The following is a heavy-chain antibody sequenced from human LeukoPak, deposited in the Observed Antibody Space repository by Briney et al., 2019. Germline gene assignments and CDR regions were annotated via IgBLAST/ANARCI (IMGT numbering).Heavy chain of an antibody. D-gene: IGHD3-22*01. CDR3: ASGPMVIKAFDI. CDR2: INHSGST. Sequence: TPSETLSLTCAVYGGSFSGYYWSWIRRPPGKGLEWIGEINHSGSTNYNPSLKSRVTISVDTSKNQFSLKLSSVTAADTAVYYCASGPMVIKAFDIWGQGTMVTVSP. V-gene: IGHV4-34*01. J-gene: IGHJ3*02. CDR1: GGSFSGYY.